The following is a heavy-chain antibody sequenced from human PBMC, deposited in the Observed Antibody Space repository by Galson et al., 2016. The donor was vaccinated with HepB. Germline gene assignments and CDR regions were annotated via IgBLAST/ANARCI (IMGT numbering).Heavy chain of an antibody. J-gene: IGHJ4*02. CDR1: GYTFTNYN. D-gene: IGHD5-12*01. Sequence: SVKVSCKASGYTFTNYNINWVRQAPGQGLEWMGWISAYSGDTNYAQKFQGRVTMTTDTSTSTASMELRSLGSDDTALYYCVRLAGGGYDCLDYWGQGALVTVSS. CDR2: ISAYSGDT. CDR3: VRLAGGGYDCLDY. V-gene: IGHV1-18*01.